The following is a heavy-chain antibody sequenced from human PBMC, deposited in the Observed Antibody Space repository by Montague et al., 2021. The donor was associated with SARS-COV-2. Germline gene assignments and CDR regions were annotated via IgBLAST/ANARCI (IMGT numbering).Heavy chain of an antibody. Sequence: QSGAEVKKPGESLKISCKGSGYRFSSYWIGWVRQMSGKGLEWMGIIYPGDSDTRYSPSFQGQVTSSADKSITTAYLQRSSLKASDTAMYYCARRIHGTYYFDYWGQGTLVTVSS. CDR2: IYPGDSDT. J-gene: IGHJ4*02. CDR3: ARRIHGTYYFDY. CDR1: GYRFSSYW. D-gene: IGHD1-14*01. V-gene: IGHV5-51*01.